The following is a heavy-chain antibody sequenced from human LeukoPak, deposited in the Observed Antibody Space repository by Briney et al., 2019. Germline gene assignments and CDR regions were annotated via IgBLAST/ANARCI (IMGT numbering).Heavy chain of an antibody. J-gene: IGHJ6*03. CDR3: ARQGGHDDYCYYYMDV. V-gene: IGHV4-39*01. D-gene: IGHD2-15*01. Sequence: SETLSLTCIVSGGSISSRGYYWGWIRQPPGKGLEWIGTITYSGSTYFSPSVKSRVTMSMDTSKNQFSLKLSSVTAADTAVYYCARQGGHDDYCYYYMDVWGKGTTVTVSS. CDR2: ITYSGST. CDR1: GGSISSRGYY.